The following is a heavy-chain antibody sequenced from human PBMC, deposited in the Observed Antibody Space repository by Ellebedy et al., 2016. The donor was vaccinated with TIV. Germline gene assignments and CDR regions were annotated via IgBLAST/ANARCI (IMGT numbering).Heavy chain of an antibody. J-gene: IGHJ4*02. CDR3: ARDQWLGRAYYFDS. CDR1: GFTFSNYW. V-gene: IGHV3-7*01. D-gene: IGHD6-19*01. Sequence: GGSLRLSCAASGFTFSNYWMSWVRQAPGKGLEWVANIKQDGSEKYYVDSVKGRFSISRGNAKNSLYVQMNSLRDEDTAVYYCARDQWLGRAYYFDSWGQGTLVTVSS. CDR2: IKQDGSEK.